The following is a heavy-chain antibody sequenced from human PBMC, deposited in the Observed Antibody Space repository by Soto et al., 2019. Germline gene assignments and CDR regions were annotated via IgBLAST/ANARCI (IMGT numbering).Heavy chain of an antibody. J-gene: IGHJ5*02. Sequence: QVQLQESGPGLVKPSQTLSLTCTVSGGSISSGDYYWSWIRQPPGKGMEWIGYIYYSGSTYYNPPLNSRVTISLDSSKNPSSLKLSSVTAADTAVYYCARDNGYGDRNWFDPWGQVTLVTVSS. V-gene: IGHV4-30-4*01. CDR2: IYYSGST. CDR3: ARDNGYGDRNWFDP. D-gene: IGHD4-17*01. CDR1: GGSISSGDYY.